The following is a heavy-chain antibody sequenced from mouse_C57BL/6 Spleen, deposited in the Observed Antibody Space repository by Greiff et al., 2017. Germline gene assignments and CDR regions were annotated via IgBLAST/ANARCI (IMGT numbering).Heavy chain of an antibody. Sequence: VQLQQSGAELARPGASVKLSCKASGYTFTSYGISWVKQRTGQGLEWVGEIYHRSGNTYYNEKFKGKATLTADKSSSTAYMELRSLTSEDSAVYFCARGVDYWGQGTSVTVSS. CDR1: GYTFTSYG. V-gene: IGHV1-81*01. CDR2: IYHRSGNT. CDR3: ARGVDY. J-gene: IGHJ4*01.